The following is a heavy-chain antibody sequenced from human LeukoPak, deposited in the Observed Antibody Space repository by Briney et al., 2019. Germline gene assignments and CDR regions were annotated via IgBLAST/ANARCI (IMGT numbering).Heavy chain of an antibody. CDR1: GGSISSYY. J-gene: IGHJ4*02. Sequence: PSETLSLTCTVSGGSISSYYWSWIRQPPGNGLEWIGYIYYSGSTNYNPSLKSRVTISVDTSKNQFSLKLSSVTAADTAVYYCARASHAHITFDYWGQGTLVTVSS. CDR2: IYYSGST. D-gene: IGHD2-2*01. V-gene: IGHV4-59*01. CDR3: ARASHAHITFDY.